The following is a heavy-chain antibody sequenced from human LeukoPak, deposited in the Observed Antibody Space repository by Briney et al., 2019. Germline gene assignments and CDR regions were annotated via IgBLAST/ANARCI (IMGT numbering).Heavy chain of an antibody. D-gene: IGHD2-15*01. V-gene: IGHV4-30-4*08. Sequence: PSETLSLTCTVSGGSFSSGDYYWRWLRQPPGTGLEWIGYIYYSGSTYYNPSLKSRVTISVDTSKNQFSLKLSSVTAADTAVYYCARGVVAATPGAFDIWGPGTMVTVSS. CDR2: IYYSGST. J-gene: IGHJ3*02. CDR3: ARGVVAATPGAFDI. CDR1: GGSFSSGDYY.